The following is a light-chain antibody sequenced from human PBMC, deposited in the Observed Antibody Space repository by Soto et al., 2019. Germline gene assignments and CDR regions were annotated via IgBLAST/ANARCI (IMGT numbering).Light chain of an antibody. Sequence: EIVVTKSPATLSVPPGERATLSCRASQSVTNNLAWYHQRPGQAPRLLIYGSSTRATGIPARFSGSGSGTQITLTISSLQSEDCTVFYCQQYNNLPHRFAQGTKVDI. CDR2: GSS. CDR1: QSVTNN. J-gene: IGKJ1*01. V-gene: IGKV3-15*01. CDR3: QQYNNLPHR.